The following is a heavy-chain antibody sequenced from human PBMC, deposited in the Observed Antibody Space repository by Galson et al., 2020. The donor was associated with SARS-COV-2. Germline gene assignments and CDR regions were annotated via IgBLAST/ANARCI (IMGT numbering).Heavy chain of an antibody. Sequence: GESLKISCAASGFMFSKYSMNWVRQAPGKGLEWVSSISENSKYIYYRDSVKGRFTISRDNAKNSLYLQMDNLRAEDTAVYYCARVAYGSGSYLDCWGQGTLVTVSS. V-gene: IGHV3-21*06. CDR3: ARVAYGSGSYLDC. CDR2: ISENSKYI. D-gene: IGHD3-10*01. CDR1: GFMFSKYS. J-gene: IGHJ4*02.